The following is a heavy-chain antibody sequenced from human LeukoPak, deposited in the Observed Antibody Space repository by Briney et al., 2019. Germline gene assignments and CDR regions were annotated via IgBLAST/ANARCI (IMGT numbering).Heavy chain of an antibody. J-gene: IGHJ6*03. CDR2: VYYTGTT. CDR1: GGSITDYY. V-gene: IGHV4-59*01. CDR3: ARDKRVAVAGTYIYYYYMDV. D-gene: IGHD6-19*01. Sequence: SETLSLTRTVSGGSITDYYWNWIRQSPEKGLEWIGYVYYTGTTYYSPSLKSRVAISLDRSKNQFSLNLNSVTAADTAVYYCARDKRVAVAGTYIYYYYMDVWANGTTVTISS.